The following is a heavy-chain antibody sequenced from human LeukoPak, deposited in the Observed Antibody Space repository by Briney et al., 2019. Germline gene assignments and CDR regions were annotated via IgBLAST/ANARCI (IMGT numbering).Heavy chain of an antibody. Sequence: SETLSLTCTVSGGSISSSSYYWGWIRQPPGKGLEWIGSIYYSGSTYYNPSLKSRVTISVDTSKNHFSLKLNSVTAADTAVYYCAREIVGSSSWYWYFDLWGRGTLVTVSS. J-gene: IGHJ2*01. CDR2: IYYSGST. CDR1: GGSISSSSYY. V-gene: IGHV4-39*02. D-gene: IGHD6-13*01. CDR3: AREIVGSSSWYWYFDL.